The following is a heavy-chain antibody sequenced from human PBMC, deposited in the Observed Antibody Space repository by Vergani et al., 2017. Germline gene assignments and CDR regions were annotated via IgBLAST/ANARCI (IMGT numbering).Heavy chain of an antibody. J-gene: IGHJ4*02. Sequence: EVQLLESGGDLVQPGGSLRLSCAASGFTFNHYAMNWVRQAPGKGLEWVSGISGSGGSTYYADSVKGRFTISRDNSKNTLYLQMNSLRAEDTAVYYCAKDTIFGVVIIGYYFDYWGQGTLVTVSS. CDR1: GFTFNHYA. CDR2: ISGSGGST. V-gene: IGHV3-23*01. D-gene: IGHD3-3*01. CDR3: AKDTIFGVVIIGYYFDY.